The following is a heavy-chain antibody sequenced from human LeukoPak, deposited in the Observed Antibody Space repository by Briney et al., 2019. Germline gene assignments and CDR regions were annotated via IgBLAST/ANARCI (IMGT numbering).Heavy chain of an antibody. Sequence: SVKVSCKASGGTFSSYAISWVRQAPGQGLEWMGGIIPIFGTANYAQKFQGRVTITADESTSTAYMELSSLRSEDTAVYYCARGRASYHTNRDFDYWGQGTLVTVSS. V-gene: IGHV1-69*13. J-gene: IGHJ4*02. CDR1: GGTFSSYA. CDR2: IIPIFGTA. D-gene: IGHD1-26*01. CDR3: ARGRASYHTNRDFDY.